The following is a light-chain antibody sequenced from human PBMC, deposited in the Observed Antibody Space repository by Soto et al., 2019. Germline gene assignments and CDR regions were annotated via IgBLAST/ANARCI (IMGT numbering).Light chain of an antibody. CDR3: QHYGSSQT. Sequence: EIVLTQSPGTLSLSPGERATLSCRASQSVSSSYLAWYQQKPGQSPRLLIYGVSSRATGTPDRFSGSGSGTDFTLTINRLEPEYVAVYYCQHYGSSQTFGQGTKVEVK. V-gene: IGKV3-20*01. CDR2: GVS. CDR1: QSVSSSY. J-gene: IGKJ1*01.